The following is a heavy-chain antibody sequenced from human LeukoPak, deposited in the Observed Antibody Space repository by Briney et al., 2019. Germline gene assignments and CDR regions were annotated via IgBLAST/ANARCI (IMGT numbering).Heavy chain of an antibody. CDR3: ARSRPLYDFWSGYLGYFDY. Sequence: ASVKVSCKVSGYTLTELSMHWVRQAPGKGLEWMGGFDPEDGETIYAQKFQGRVTMTEDTSTDTAYMELSSLRSEDTAVYYCARSRPLYDFWSGYLGYFDYWGQGTLVTVSS. J-gene: IGHJ4*02. CDR1: GYTLTELS. V-gene: IGHV1-24*01. CDR2: FDPEDGET. D-gene: IGHD3-3*01.